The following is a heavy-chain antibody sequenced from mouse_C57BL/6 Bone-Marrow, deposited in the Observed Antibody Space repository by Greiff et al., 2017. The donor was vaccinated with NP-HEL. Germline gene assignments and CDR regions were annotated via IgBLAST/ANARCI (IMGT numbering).Heavy chain of an antibody. J-gene: IGHJ2*01. Sequence: VQLQESGTELVKPGASVKLSCKASGYTFTSYWMHWVKQRPGQGLEWIGNINPSNGGTNYNEKFKSKATLTVDKSSSTAYMQLSSLTSEDSAVYYCASGFITTVVGDYWGQGTTLTVSS. CDR2: INPSNGGT. CDR3: ASGFITTVVGDY. D-gene: IGHD1-1*01. CDR1: GYTFTSYW. V-gene: IGHV1-53*01.